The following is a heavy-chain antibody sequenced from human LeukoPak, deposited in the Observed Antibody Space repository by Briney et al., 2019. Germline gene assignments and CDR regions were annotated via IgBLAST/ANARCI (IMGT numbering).Heavy chain of an antibody. D-gene: IGHD6-6*01. V-gene: IGHV3-30*02. CDR1: GFTFSSYG. CDR2: IRYDGSNK. J-gene: IGHJ4*02. Sequence: GGSLRLSCAASGFTFSSYGMHWVRQAPGKGLEWVAFIRYDGSNKYYTDSVKGRFTISRDNSKNTLYLQMNSLRAEDTAVYYCAKEFYSSSSVDYWGQGTLVTVSS. CDR3: AKEFYSSSSVDY.